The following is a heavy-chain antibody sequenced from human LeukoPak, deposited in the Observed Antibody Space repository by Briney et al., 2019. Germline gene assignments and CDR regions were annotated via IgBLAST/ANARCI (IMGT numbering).Heavy chain of an antibody. Sequence: GGSLRLSCAASGFTFSSYAMHWVRQAPGKGLEWVAVIWYDGSNKYYADSVKGRFTISRDNSKNTLYLQMNSLRAEDTAVYYCARENMDTYYYYGMDVWGQGTTVTVSS. CDR1: GFTFSSYA. V-gene: IGHV3-33*08. J-gene: IGHJ6*02. CDR2: IWYDGSNK. D-gene: IGHD2/OR15-2a*01. CDR3: ARENMDTYYYYGMDV.